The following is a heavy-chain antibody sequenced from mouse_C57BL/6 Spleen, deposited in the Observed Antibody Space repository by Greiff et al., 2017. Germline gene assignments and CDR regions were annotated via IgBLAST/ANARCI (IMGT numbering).Heavy chain of an antibody. CDR1: GYTFTSYW. CDR2: IYPSDSET. CDR3: ARRGYYYGSSYWYFDV. Sequence: QVQLQQPGAELVRPGSSVKLSCKASGYTFTSYWLAWVKQRPGQGLEWIGNIYPSDSETHYNQKFKDKATLTVDKSSSTAYMQLSSLTSEDSAVYYCARRGYYYGSSYWYFDVWGTGTTVTVSS. J-gene: IGHJ1*03. V-gene: IGHV1-61*01. D-gene: IGHD1-1*01.